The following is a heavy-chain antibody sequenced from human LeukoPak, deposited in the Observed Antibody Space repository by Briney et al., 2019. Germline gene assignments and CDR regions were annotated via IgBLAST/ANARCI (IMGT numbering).Heavy chain of an antibody. CDR3: AIRITMIVVDNAFDI. D-gene: IGHD3-22*01. V-gene: IGHV1-69*05. J-gene: IGHJ3*02. Sequence: SVKVSCKASGGTFSSYAISWVRQAPGQGLEWMGGIIPIFGTANYAQKFQGRVTITTDESTSTAYMELSSLRSEDTAVYYCAIRITMIVVDNAFDIWGQGTMVTVSS. CDR2: IIPIFGTA. CDR1: GGTFSSYA.